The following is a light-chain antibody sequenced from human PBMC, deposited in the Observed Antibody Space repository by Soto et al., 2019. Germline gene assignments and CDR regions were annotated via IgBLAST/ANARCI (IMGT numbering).Light chain of an antibody. V-gene: IGKV3-20*01. CDR1: QSVSIG. Sequence: EIVMTQSPATVPVSPGERVTLSCRASQSVSIGLAWYQQKPGQAPRLLIFGASSRAPGIPDRFIGSGSGTDFTLTISRLEPEDFAVFYCQQYGSSITFGQGTRLEIK. CDR3: QQYGSSIT. J-gene: IGKJ5*01. CDR2: GAS.